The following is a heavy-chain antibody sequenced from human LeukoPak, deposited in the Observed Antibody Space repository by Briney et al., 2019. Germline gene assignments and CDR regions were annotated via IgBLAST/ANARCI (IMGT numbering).Heavy chain of an antibody. CDR2: TRNKARTYTT. D-gene: IGHD3-22*01. V-gene: IGHV3-72*01. CDR1: GFIFSDHY. J-gene: IGHJ4*02. Sequence: GGSLRLSCAASGFIFSDHYMDWVRQAPGKGLEWVGRTRNKARTYTTEYAVSVKDRFTISRDASKNSLFLQMNSLKTEDTAVYYCTRSDSSGYPHDWGRGTLVTVSS. CDR3: TRSDSSGYPHD.